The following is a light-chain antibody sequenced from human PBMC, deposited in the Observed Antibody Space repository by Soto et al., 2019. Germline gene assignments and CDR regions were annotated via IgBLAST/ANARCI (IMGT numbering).Light chain of an antibody. CDR1: RSDVGTYNY. V-gene: IGLV2-11*01. CDR3: CAYGGNTLL. CDR2: DVS. J-gene: IGLJ2*01. Sequence: QSALAQPRSVSGSPGQSVTISCTGTRSDVGTYNYVSWYQQHPGKAPKVMIFDVSKRPSGVPDRFSGSKSGNTASLTISGLQADDEADYYCCAYGGNTLLFGGGTKVTVL.